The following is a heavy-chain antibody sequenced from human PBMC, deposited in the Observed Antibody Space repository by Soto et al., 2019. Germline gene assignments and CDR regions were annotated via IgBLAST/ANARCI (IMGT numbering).Heavy chain of an antibody. D-gene: IGHD6-19*01. CDR1: GFTFSSYA. CDR2: ISYDGSDK. CDR3: AKGGRQWLVTSDFNY. Sequence: LRLSCAASGFTFSSYAMHWVRQAPGKGLEWVALISYDGSDKDFADSVKGRFTISRDNSRNTLFLQMNSLRAEDTAVYYCAKGGRQWLVTSDFNYWGQGALVTVSS. V-gene: IGHV3-30-3*01. J-gene: IGHJ4*02.